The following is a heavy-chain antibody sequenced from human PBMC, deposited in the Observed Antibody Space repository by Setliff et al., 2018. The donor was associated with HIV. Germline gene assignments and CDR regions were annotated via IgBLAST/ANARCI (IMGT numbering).Heavy chain of an antibody. J-gene: IGHJ4*02. CDR2: INHSGST. Sequence: SETLSLTCAVYVESFSGFYWSWIRQPPGKGLEWIGEINHSGSTNYNPSLKSRVTMSVDTSKNQFSLRLTSVTAADTAVYYCARLRLTMIMGVDYFDHWGQGTLVTVSS. V-gene: IGHV4-34*01. D-gene: IGHD3-22*01. CDR3: ARLRLTMIMGVDYFDH. CDR1: VESFSGFY.